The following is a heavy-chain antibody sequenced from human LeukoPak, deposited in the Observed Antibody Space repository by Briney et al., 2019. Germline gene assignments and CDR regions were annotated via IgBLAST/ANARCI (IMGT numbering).Heavy chain of an antibody. D-gene: IGHD5-24*01. J-gene: IGHJ4*02. CDR2: ISHDGSNK. V-gene: IGHV3-30*03. CDR1: GFTFSHYG. CDR3: ARGGRDGYNYGY. Sequence: GVSLRLSCAASGFTFSHYGMHWVRQAPAKGLEWVAVISHDGSNKYYADSVKGRFTISRDNSKNTLYLQMNSLRAEDTAVYYSARGGRDGYNYGYWGQGTLVTVSS.